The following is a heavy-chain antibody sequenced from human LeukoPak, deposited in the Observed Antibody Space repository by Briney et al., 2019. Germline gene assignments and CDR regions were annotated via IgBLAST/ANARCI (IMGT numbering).Heavy chain of an antibody. J-gene: IGHJ4*02. D-gene: IGHD1-26*01. CDR3: ARVGTWELQRVFDN. CDR2: INRAGIES. V-gene: IGHV3-7*01. CDR1: GFTFTDYW. Sequence: GGSLRLSCAASGFTFTDYWMTWVRQVPGKGLEWVANINRAGIESYYVDSVKGRFTISRDNAEKSLFLQMDSLRVDDTAVYYCARVGTWELQRVFDNWGQGTLVTVSS.